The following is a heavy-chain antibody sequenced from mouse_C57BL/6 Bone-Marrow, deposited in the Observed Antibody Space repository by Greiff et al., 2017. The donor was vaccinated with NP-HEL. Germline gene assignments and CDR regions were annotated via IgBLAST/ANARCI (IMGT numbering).Heavy chain of an antibody. V-gene: IGHV5-6*01. D-gene: IGHD1-1*02. CDR2: ISSGGSYT. CDR3: ARHDYGHYFDY. Sequence: EVKVVESGGDLVKPGGSLKLSCAASGFTFSSYGMSWVRQTPDKRLEWVATISSGGSYTYYPDSVKGRFTISRDNAKNTLYLQMSSLKSEDTAMYYCARHDYGHYFDYWGQGTTLTVSS. J-gene: IGHJ2*01. CDR1: GFTFSSYG.